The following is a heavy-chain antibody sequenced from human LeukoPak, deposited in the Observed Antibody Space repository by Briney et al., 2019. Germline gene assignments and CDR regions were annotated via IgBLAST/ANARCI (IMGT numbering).Heavy chain of an antibody. D-gene: IGHD5-18*01. CDR2: FYTSGNT. Sequence: SETLSLTCTVSSGSISSYYWSWIRQPAGKGLEWIGRFYTSGNTNYNPSLKSRVNMSLDTSMNQFSLKLTSVTAADTAVYYCAREGTGSYGRPFDYWGQGTLVTVSS. V-gene: IGHV4-4*07. J-gene: IGHJ4*02. CDR1: SGSISSYY. CDR3: AREGTGSYGRPFDY.